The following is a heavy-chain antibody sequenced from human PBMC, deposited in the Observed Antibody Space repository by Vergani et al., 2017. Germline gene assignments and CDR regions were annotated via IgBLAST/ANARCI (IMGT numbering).Heavy chain of an antibody. CDR2: IYYSGST. CDR3: ARRLPYYYDSSGGRSFAFDI. Sequence: QVQLQESGPGLVKPSETLSLTCTVSGGSISSYYWSWIRQPPGKGLEWIGYIYYSGSTNYSPSLKSRFTISVDTSKNQFSLKLSSVTAADTAVYYCARRLPYYYDSSGGRSFAFDIWGQGTMVTVSS. CDR1: GGSISSYY. V-gene: IGHV4-59*08. D-gene: IGHD3-22*01. J-gene: IGHJ3*02.